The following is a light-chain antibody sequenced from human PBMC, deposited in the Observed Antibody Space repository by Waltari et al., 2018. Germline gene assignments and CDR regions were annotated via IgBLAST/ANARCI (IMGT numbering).Light chain of an antibody. CDR3: AGWDDNLSVV. J-gene: IGLJ2*01. CDR2: RIN. Sequence: QSVLTQPPAASGTPGQRVTISCAGSTSNIGTNYVNWYQKFPGAAPKLPIYRINQRPPGVPDGFSGSKSGTSASLVISGLRSEDEADYFCAGWDDNLSVVFGGGTKLTVL. CDR1: TSNIGTNY. V-gene: IGLV1-47*01.